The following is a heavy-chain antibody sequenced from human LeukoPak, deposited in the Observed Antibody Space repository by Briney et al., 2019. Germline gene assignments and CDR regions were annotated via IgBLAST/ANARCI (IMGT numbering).Heavy chain of an antibody. V-gene: IGHV3-48*01. CDR2: ISSSSSTV. D-gene: IGHD3-22*01. CDR1: GFTFISYS. Sequence: GSLRLSCAASGFTFISYSMNWVRQAPGKGLEWVSYISSSSSTVYYADSVKGRFAISRDNAKNSLYLQMNSLRAEDTAVYYCARAGYYYDSSGYPLDYWGQGTLVTVSS. J-gene: IGHJ4*02. CDR3: ARAGYYYDSSGYPLDY.